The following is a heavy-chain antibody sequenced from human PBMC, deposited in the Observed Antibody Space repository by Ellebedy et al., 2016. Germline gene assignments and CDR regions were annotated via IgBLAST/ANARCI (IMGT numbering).Heavy chain of an antibody. V-gene: IGHV3-7*01. J-gene: IGHJ4*02. D-gene: IGHD3-10*01. CDR3: ARDLGREDY. CDR1: GFTFSSYW. Sequence: GGSLRLXXAASGFTFSSYWMSWVRQAPGKGLEWVANIKQDGSEKYYVDSVKGRFTISRDNAKNSRYLQMNSLGAEDTAVYYCARDLGREDYWGQGTLVTVSS. CDR2: IKQDGSEK.